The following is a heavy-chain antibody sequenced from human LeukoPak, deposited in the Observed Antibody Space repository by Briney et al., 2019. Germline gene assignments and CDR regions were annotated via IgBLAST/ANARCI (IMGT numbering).Heavy chain of an antibody. CDR1: GFTFSSYS. Sequence: GGSLRLSCAASGFTFSSYSMNWVRQAPGKGLEWVSYISSSSSTIYYADSVKGRFTISRDNAKNSLYLQMNSLRAEDTALYYCAKDLTAYYDILTGYFDYWGQGTLVTVSS. D-gene: IGHD3-9*01. J-gene: IGHJ4*02. V-gene: IGHV3-48*01. CDR2: ISSSSSTI. CDR3: AKDLTAYYDILTGYFDY.